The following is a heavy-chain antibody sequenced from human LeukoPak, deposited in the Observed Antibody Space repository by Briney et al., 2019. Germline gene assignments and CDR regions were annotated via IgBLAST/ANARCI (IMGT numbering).Heavy chain of an antibody. CDR2: INHSGST. V-gene: IGHV4-39*07. J-gene: IGHJ4*02. CDR3: ARRYSGSDY. CDR1: GGSISSGDYY. Sequence: SETLSLTCTVSGGSISSGDYYWSWIRQPPGKGLEWIGEINHSGSTNYNPSLKSRVTISVDTSKNQFSLKLSSVTAADTAVYYCARRYSGSDYWGQGTLVTVSS. D-gene: IGHD5-12*01.